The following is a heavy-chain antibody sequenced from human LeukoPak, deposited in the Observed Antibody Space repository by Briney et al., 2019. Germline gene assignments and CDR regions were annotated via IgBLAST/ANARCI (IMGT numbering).Heavy chain of an antibody. V-gene: IGHV3-23*01. D-gene: IGHD1-26*01. Sequence: QPAGSLRLSCAASGFTFSTYAMSWVRQAPGKGLEWVSAISGSGTSAYYADSVKGRFTISRDNSKSTLYLQMNSLRAEDTAVYYCAKGPGGIYHDWGQGTLVTVSS. J-gene: IGHJ4*02. CDR1: GFTFSTYA. CDR3: AKGPGGIYHD. CDR2: ISGSGTSA.